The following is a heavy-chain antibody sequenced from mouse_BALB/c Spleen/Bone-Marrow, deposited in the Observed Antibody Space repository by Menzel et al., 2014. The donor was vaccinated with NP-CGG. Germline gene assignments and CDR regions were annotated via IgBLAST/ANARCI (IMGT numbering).Heavy chain of an antibody. CDR2: IRNKANGYTT. CDR1: GFTFTDYY. J-gene: IGHJ2*01. Sequence: EVMLVESGGGLVQPGGSLRLSCATSGFTFTDYYMNWVRQPPGKALERLGFIRNKANGYTTEYSASVKGRFTISRDNSQNILYLQMNTLRAEDSATYYCARDKGRVFSDYWGQGTTLTVSS. CDR3: ARDKGRVFSDY. V-gene: IGHV7-3*02.